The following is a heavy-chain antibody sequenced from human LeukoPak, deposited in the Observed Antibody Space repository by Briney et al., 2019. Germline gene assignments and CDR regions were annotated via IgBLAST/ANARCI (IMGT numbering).Heavy chain of an antibody. D-gene: IGHD6-19*01. V-gene: IGHV5-51*01. Sequence: RGASLQISCKGSGSSFTTYWIGCVRQLPGRGLEWMGVFYPGDSDTRYSPSFQGQVTISADKSISTAYLQWSSLKASDTGMYYCARRVPGWYYFDYWGQGTLVTVSS. CDR1: GSSFTTYW. CDR3: ARRVPGWYYFDY. J-gene: IGHJ4*02. CDR2: FYPGDSDT.